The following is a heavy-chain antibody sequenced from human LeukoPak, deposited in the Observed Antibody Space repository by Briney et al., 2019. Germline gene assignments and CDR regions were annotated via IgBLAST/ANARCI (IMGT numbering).Heavy chain of an antibody. CDR3: ARDRGRFGELPIDY. V-gene: IGHV3-21*01. J-gene: IGHJ4*02. Sequence: GGTLTLSCAASGFTFSNSGMNWVRQAPGKGLEWVSGLSDNGGRVFYADSVRGRFTISRDNAKNSLYLQMNSLRAEDTAVYYCARDRGRFGELPIDYWGQGTLVTVSS. CDR1: GFTFSNSG. CDR2: LSDNGGRV. D-gene: IGHD3-10*01.